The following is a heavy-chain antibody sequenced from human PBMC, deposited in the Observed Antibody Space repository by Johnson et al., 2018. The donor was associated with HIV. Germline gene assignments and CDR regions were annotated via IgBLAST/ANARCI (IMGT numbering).Heavy chain of an antibody. Sequence: EQLVESGGGVVRPGGSLRLSCETSGFTFNDYEMTWVRQAPGKGLEWVADIKCDGSEKYYVDSVKGRLTISRDKAKNSLYLEMNSLRVEDTAVYYCAKVVTSSSSWQDDAFDIWGQGTVVTVSS. CDR1: GFTFNDYE. J-gene: IGHJ3*02. CDR3: AKVVTSSSSWQDDAFDI. D-gene: IGHD6-13*01. V-gene: IGHV3-7*01. CDR2: IKCDGSEK.